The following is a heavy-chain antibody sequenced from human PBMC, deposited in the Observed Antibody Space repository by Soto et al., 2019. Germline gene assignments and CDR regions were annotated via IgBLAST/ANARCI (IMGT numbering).Heavy chain of an antibody. J-gene: IGHJ5*02. CDR1: GFALSSDGVG. D-gene: IGHD4-4*01. CDR3: AHSSLHYKIWFDP. V-gene: IGHV2-5*02. Sequence: QITLKESGPTVVKPKQPLTLTCTFSGFALSSDGVGVGWIRQPPGKAPEWLAVIYWDADTRYSPSLKSRLTITKDPSKNQVVLTMTNMDPVDTATYYCAHSSLHYKIWFDPWGQGTLVTVSS. CDR2: IYWDADT.